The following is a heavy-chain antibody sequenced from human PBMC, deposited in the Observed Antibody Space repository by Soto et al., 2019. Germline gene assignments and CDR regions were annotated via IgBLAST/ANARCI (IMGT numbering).Heavy chain of an antibody. Sequence: SETQYLLGAVSVDFFNIINWWSWVRQPPGNGLEWIGQIYHSGTTNYNPSLKSRVTISVDKSKTQSSLKLSSVTAAYTAVYYCATYLPDSSSGSWGQGTLVTVSS. CDR3: ATYLPDSSSGS. CDR2: IYHSGTT. D-gene: IGHD6-13*01. J-gene: IGHJ4*02. V-gene: IGHV4-4*02. CDR1: VDFFNIINW.